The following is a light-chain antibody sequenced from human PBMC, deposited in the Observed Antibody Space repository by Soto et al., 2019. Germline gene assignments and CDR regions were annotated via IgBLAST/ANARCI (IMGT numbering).Light chain of an antibody. CDR2: DAS. CDR1: QSVGGH. J-gene: IGKJ5*01. CDR3: QQRNNWPPSIT. Sequence: EIVLTQSPATLSLSPGERATLSCRASQSVGGHLAWYQQKPGQPPRLLIYDASDRATGIPARFSGSGSETDFTLTISSLEPDDFAVYYCQQRNNWPPSITFGQGTRLEIK. V-gene: IGKV3-11*01.